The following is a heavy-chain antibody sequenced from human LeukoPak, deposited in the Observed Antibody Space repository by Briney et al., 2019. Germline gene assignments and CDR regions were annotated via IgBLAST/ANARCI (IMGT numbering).Heavy chain of an antibody. CDR1: GFTFSNYG. D-gene: IGHD1-26*01. CDR3: ARDEEYSGSYGGSYFDY. V-gene: IGHV3-33*01. Sequence: GGSLRLSCAASGFTFSNYGMHWVRQAPGKGLEWVAVIWYDGSNKDYADSVKGRITISRDNSKNTLYLQMNSLRAEDTAGYYCARDEEYSGSYGGSYFDYWGQGTLVTVPS. J-gene: IGHJ4*02. CDR2: IWYDGSNK.